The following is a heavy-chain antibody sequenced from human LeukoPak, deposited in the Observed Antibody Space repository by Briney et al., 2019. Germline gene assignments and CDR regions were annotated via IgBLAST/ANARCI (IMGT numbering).Heavy chain of an antibody. J-gene: IGHJ4*02. CDR2: IRSKANSYAT. Sequence: GGSLRLSCAASGFSFSGSAMHWVRQASGKGLEWVGRIRSKANSYATAYAASVKGRFTISRDDSNNTAYLQMNSLRTEDTAVYYCASRYCSGACYFYWGQGALVTVSS. V-gene: IGHV3-73*01. CDR3: ASRYCSGACYFY. CDR1: GFSFSGSA. D-gene: IGHD2-21*02.